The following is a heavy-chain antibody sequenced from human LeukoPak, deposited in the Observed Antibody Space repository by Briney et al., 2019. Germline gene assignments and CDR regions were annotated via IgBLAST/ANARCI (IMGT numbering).Heavy chain of an antibody. CDR3: AAAGLLPSYGPAFDY. J-gene: IGHJ4*02. V-gene: IGHV4-31*03. CDR1: VGSISSGGYY. D-gene: IGHD5-18*01. CDR2: IYYSGST. Sequence: SQTLSLTCTVSVGSISSGGYYWSWIRQHPGKGLAWIGYIYYSGSTYYNPSLKSRVTISVDTSRNQFSLKLSSVTAANTAVYHCAAAGLLPSYGPAFDYWGQGALVTVSS.